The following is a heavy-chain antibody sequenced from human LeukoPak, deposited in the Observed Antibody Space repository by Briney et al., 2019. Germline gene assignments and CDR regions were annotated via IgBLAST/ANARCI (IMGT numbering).Heavy chain of an antibody. CDR2: VYYSGNT. Sequence: SETLSLTCTVSGGSISSYYWSWIRQPPGKGLEWIGYVYYSGNTNYNPSLKSRVTISIDTSKNQFSLKLSSVTAADTAVYYCARVGDGLFDYWGQGTLVTVSS. V-gene: IGHV4-59*08. D-gene: IGHD1-26*01. CDR3: ARVGDGLFDY. J-gene: IGHJ4*02. CDR1: GGSISSYY.